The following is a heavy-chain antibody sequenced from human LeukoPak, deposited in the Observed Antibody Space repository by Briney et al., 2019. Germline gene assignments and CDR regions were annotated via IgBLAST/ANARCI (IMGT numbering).Heavy chain of an antibody. CDR2: ISAYNGNT. CDR1: GYTFTSYG. V-gene: IGHV1-18*01. J-gene: IGHJ4*02. Sequence: ASVKVSCKASGYTFTSYGISWVRQAPGQGLEWMGWISAYNGNTNYAQKLQGRVTVTTDTSTSTAYMELRSLRSDDTAVYYCARDVMGPVAVAYFDYWGQGTLVTVSS. D-gene: IGHD6-19*01. CDR3: ARDVMGPVAVAYFDY.